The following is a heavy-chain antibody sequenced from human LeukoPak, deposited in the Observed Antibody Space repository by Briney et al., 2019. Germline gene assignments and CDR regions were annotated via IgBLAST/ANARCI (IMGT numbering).Heavy chain of an antibody. J-gene: IGHJ4*02. V-gene: IGHV3-48*03. Sequence: GGSLRLSCAASGFTFSSYEMNWVRQAPGKGLEWVSYISSSGSTIYYADSVKGRFTIPRDNAKNSLYLQMNSLRAEDTAVYYCARGHRYDILTGYYPDPNFDYWGQGTLVTVSS. D-gene: IGHD3-9*01. CDR3: ARGHRYDILTGYYPDPNFDY. CDR1: GFTFSSYE. CDR2: ISSSGSTI.